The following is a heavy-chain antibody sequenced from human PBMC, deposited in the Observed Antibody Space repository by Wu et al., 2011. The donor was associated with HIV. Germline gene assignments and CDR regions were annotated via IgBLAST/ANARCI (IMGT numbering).Heavy chain of an antibody. D-gene: IGHD3-16*01. CDR1: GYRITSYW. V-gene: IGHV5-51*03. Sequence: VQLVQSGREVKKSGESLKISCQVSGYRITSYWIAWVRQMPGKGLEWMAIMNPADWDRRYSPSVQGQVTLSVDKSIRTAYLQWHSLKASDTAMYYCARPGPIGAYNWFDPLGPGNPGHRLL. CDR3: ARPGPIGAYNWFDP. CDR2: MNPADWDR. J-gene: IGHJ5*02.